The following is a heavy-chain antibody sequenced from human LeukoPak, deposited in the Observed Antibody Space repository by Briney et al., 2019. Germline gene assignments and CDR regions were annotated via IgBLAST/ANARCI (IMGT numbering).Heavy chain of an antibody. J-gene: IGHJ6*03. D-gene: IGHD5-18*01. Sequence: GGSLRLSCAASGFTFSSYEMNWVRQAPGKGLEWASYISSSGSTVYYADSLKGRFTISRDNAKNSLYLQMNSLRAEDTAVYYCARTTPMADYYLDVWGKGTTVTISS. CDR2: ISSSGSTV. V-gene: IGHV3-48*03. CDR1: GFTFSSYE. CDR3: ARTTPMADYYLDV.